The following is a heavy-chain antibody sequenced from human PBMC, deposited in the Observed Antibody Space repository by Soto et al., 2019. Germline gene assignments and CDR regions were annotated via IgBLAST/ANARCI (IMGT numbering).Heavy chain of an antibody. Sequence: QVQLVESGGGVVQPGRSLRLSCAASGFTFSSYAMHWVRQAPGKGLEWVAVISYDGSNKYYADSVKGRFTISRDNSKNTLYLQMNSLRAEDTAVYYCARDEAVAGTEGHYYYYGMAVWGQGTTVTVSS. D-gene: IGHD6-19*01. CDR3: ARDEAVAGTEGHYYYYGMAV. CDR2: ISYDGSNK. V-gene: IGHV3-30-3*01. CDR1: GFTFSSYA. J-gene: IGHJ6*02.